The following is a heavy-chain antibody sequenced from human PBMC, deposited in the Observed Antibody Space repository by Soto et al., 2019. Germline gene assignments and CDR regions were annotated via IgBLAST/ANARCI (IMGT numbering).Heavy chain of an antibody. J-gene: IGHJ4*02. CDR1: GGSISSGGYY. CDR3: ARSTYYYDSSGYYYPYFFDY. CDR2: IYYSGST. V-gene: IGHV4-31*03. D-gene: IGHD3-22*01. Sequence: SETLSLTCTVSGGSISSGGYYWSWIRQHPGKGLEWIGYIYYSGSTYYNPSLKSRVTISVDTSKNQFSLKLSSVTAADTAVYYCARSTYYYDSSGYYYPYFFDYWGQGTLVTVSS.